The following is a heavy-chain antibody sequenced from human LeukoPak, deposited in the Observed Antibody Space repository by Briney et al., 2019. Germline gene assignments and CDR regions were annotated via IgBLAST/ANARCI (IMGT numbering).Heavy chain of an antibody. CDR3: AKDRDDILTGYPHYYGMDV. J-gene: IGHJ6*02. V-gene: IGHV3-30*18. CDR1: GFSFTTYG. CDR2: ISYDGSDK. D-gene: IGHD3-9*01. Sequence: GRSLRLSCAASGFSFTTYGMHWVRQAPGTGLEWVALISYDGSDKLSADSVKGRFTISRDNSKNTLYLQMNSLRVEDTAVYYCAKDRDDILTGYPHYYGMDVWGQGTTVTVSS.